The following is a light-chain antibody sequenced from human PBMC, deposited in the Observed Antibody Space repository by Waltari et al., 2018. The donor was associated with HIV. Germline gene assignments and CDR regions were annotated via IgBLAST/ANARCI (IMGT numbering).Light chain of an antibody. V-gene: IGKV1-39*01. Sequence: DIQMTQSPSSLSASLGDSVVITCRASQAFSTYLNWYPQKPRKAPVLLVYSAYTLQPGAPSRFRGAGSGRDFSLSISGLQTEDVATYFCQQSYGSPFNFGPGT. J-gene: IGKJ3*01. CDR2: SAY. CDR1: QAFSTY. CDR3: QQSYGSPFN.